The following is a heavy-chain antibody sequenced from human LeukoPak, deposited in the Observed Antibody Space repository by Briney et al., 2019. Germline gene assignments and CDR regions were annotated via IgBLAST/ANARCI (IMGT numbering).Heavy chain of an antibody. CDR1: GGPINNYY. D-gene: IGHD5-24*01. J-gene: IGHJ5*02. CDR2: VHYSGST. Sequence: SETLSLTCTVSGGPINNYYWYWIRQPPGQGLELIGYVHYSGSTYYNPSLQSRVTISVDTSKNQFSLKLSSVTAAGTAVYYCARRMEQMPTIGQSNWIDPWGQGTLVTVSS. V-gene: IGHV4-59*08. CDR3: ARRMEQMPTIGQSNWIDP.